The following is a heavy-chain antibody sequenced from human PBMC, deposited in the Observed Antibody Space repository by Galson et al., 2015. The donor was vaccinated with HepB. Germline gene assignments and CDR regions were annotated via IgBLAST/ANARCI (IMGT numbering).Heavy chain of an antibody. CDR3: ATGLMITFGGIIAIPLDY. CDR1: GYTLTELS. Sequence: SVKVSCKVSGYTLTELSMHWVRQAPGKGLEWMGGFDPEDGETIYAQKFQSRVTMTEDTSTDTAYMELSSLRSEDTAVYYCATGLMITFGGIIAIPLDYWGQGTLVTVSS. D-gene: IGHD3-16*02. V-gene: IGHV1-24*01. CDR2: FDPEDGET. J-gene: IGHJ4*02.